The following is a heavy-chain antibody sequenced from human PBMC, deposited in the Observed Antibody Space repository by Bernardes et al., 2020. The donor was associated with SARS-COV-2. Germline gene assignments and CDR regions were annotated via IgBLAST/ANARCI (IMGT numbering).Heavy chain of an antibody. CDR1: GFKFSYYS. CDR3: ARGGDSSNSRPPRMFDS. Sequence: GGSLRLSCVASGFKFSYYSMNWVRQTPGKGLEWVSSIISSGTTVYYAESMKGRFTISRDNAKDSLFLQVHSLRADDTAIYYCARGGDSSNSRPPRMFDSWGQGILVSVSS. V-gene: IGHV3-21*04. D-gene: IGHD6-13*01. J-gene: IGHJ4*02. CDR2: IISSGTTV.